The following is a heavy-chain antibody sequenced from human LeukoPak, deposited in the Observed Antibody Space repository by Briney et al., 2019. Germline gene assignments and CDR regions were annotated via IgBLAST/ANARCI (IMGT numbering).Heavy chain of an antibody. CDR2: ISYEGSNK. Sequence: PGRSLRLSCAASGFTFSSYGMHWVRQAPGKGLEWVAVISYEGSNKYHADSVKGRFTISRDNSKNTLYLQMNSLRAEDTAVYYCAKVLRGKDIYNYYGLDVWGKGTTVTVSS. CDR1: GFTFSSYG. J-gene: IGHJ6*04. V-gene: IGHV3-30*18. CDR3: AKVLRGKDIYNYYGLDV. D-gene: IGHD2-15*01.